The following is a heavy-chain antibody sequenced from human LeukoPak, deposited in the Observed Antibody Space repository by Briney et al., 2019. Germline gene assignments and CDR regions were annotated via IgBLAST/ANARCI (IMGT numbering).Heavy chain of an antibody. V-gene: IGHV3-48*01. CDR2: ISSSSTI. J-gene: IGHJ3*01. D-gene: IGHD4-17*01. Sequence: RGSLRLSCAASGFTFSDYSMNWVRQAPGKGLEWVSYISSSSTIYYADSVKGRFTISRDSAKNSLYLQMNSLRAEDTAVYYCARGATVTTTSAFDFWGQGTMVTVSS. CDR3: ARGATVTTTSAFDF. CDR1: GFTFSDYS.